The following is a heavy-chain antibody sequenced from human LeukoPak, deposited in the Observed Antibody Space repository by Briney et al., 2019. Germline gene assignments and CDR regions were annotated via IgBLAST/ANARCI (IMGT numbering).Heavy chain of an antibody. CDR2: VIPIFGTA. CDR3: ARDPPNYYGSGSYHNWFDP. Sequence: SVKVSCKASGGTFSSYAISWVRQAPGQGREWMGGVIPIFGTANYAQKFQGRVTITADKSTSTAYMELSGLRSEDTAVYYCARDPPNYYGSGSYHNWFDPWGQGTLVTVSS. CDR1: GGTFSSYA. D-gene: IGHD3-10*01. J-gene: IGHJ5*02. V-gene: IGHV1-69*06.